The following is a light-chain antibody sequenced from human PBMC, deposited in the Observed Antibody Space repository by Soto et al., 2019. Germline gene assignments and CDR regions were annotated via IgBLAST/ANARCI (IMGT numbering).Light chain of an antibody. J-gene: IGLJ3*02. CDR1: SSDVGGYNY. CDR3: LLSYSGTRRV. Sequence: QSALTQPASVSGSPGQSITISCTGTSSDVGGYNYVSWYQQHPGKAPKLMIYEVSNRPSGVSNRFSGSKSGNTASLTISGLQAEDEADYYCLLSYSGTRRVFGGGTKLTVL. V-gene: IGLV2-14*01. CDR2: EVS.